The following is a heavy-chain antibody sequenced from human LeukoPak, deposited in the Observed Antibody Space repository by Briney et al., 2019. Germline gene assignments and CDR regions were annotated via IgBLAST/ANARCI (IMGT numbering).Heavy chain of an antibody. CDR3: ARFPHHDYVWGSYRSPLDAFDI. V-gene: IGHV4-34*01. CDR1: GGSFSGYY. CDR2: INHSGST. D-gene: IGHD3-16*02. J-gene: IGHJ3*02. Sequence: PSETLSLTCAVYGGSFSGYYWSWIRQPPGKGLEWIGEINHSGSTNYNPSLKSRVTISVDTSKNQFSLKLSSVTAADTAVYYCARFPHHDYVWGSYRSPLDAFDIWGQGTMVTVSS.